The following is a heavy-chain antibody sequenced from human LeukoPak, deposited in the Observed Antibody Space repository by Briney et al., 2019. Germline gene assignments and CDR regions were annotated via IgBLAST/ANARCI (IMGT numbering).Heavy chain of an antibody. J-gene: IGHJ5*02. D-gene: IGHD3-22*01. V-gene: IGHV4-39*07. Sequence: SETLSLTCTVSGGSISSSSYYWGWIRQPPGKGLEWFGSIYYSGSTYYNPSLESRVTISVDTSKNQFSLKLSSVTAADTAVYYCARDLYYDSSGNNWFDPWGQGTLVTVSS. CDR2: IYYSGST. CDR1: GGSISSSSYY. CDR3: ARDLYYDSSGNNWFDP.